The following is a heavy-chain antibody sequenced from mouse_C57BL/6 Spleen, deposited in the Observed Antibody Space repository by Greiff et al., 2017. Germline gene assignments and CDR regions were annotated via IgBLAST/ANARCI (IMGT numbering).Heavy chain of an antibody. CDR3: ARIGSYGGYAMDY. CDR1: GFSLTSYG. Sequence: VQLQESGPGLVQPSQSLSITCTVSGFSLTSYGVHWVRQSPGKGLEWLGVIWSGGSTDYNAAFISRLSISKDNSKSKVFFKMNSLQADDAAIYYWARIGSYGGYAMDYCGQGTSVTVSS. D-gene: IGHD6-1*01. V-gene: IGHV2-2*01. CDR2: IWSGGST. J-gene: IGHJ4*01.